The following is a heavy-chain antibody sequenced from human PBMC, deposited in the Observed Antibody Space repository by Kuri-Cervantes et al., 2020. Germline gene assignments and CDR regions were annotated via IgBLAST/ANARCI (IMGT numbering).Heavy chain of an antibody. CDR3: AKVLEQQLVLDY. CDR2: IAYDGSAE. CDR1: GFTFSSYA. Sequence: GGSLRLSCAASGFTFSSYAMHWVRQAPGKGLEWVAAIAYDGSAEYYVDSLKGRFTISRDNSKNTLYLQMNSLRAEDTAVYYCAKVLEQQLVLDYWGQGTLVTVSS. V-gene: IGHV3-30*04. D-gene: IGHD6-13*01. J-gene: IGHJ4*02.